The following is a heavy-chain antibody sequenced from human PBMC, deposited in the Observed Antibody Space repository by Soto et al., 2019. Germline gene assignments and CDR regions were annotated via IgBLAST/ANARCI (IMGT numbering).Heavy chain of an antibody. Sequence: QVQLVQSGAEVKKPGSSVKVSCKASGGTFSSYTISWVRQAPGQVLEWMGRIIPILGIANYAQKFQGRVTITADKSTSTAYMELSSLRSEDTAVYYCAREPYCSSTSCYGYYYYGMDVWGQGTTVTVSS. J-gene: IGHJ6*02. CDR1: GGTFSSYT. D-gene: IGHD2-2*01. CDR3: AREPYCSSTSCYGYYYYGMDV. V-gene: IGHV1-69*08. CDR2: IIPILGIA.